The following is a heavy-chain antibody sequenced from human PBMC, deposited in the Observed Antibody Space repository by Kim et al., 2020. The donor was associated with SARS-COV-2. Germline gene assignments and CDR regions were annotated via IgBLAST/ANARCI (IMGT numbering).Heavy chain of an antibody. V-gene: IGHV1-69*13. CDR1: GGTFSSYA. CDR2: IIPIFGTA. Sequence: SVKVSCKSSGGTFSSYAISWVRQAPGQGLEWMGGIIPIFGTANYAQKFQGRVTITADESTSTAYMELSSLRSEDTAVYYCARTYYGSGSYYKLFPATNAFDIWGQGTMVTVSS. CDR3: ARTYYGSGSYYKLFPATNAFDI. D-gene: IGHD3-10*01. J-gene: IGHJ3*02.